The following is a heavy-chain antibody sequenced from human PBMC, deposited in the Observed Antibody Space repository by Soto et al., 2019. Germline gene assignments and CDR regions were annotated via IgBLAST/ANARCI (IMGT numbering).Heavy chain of an antibody. V-gene: IGHV3-33*01. CDR3: ARGGVVVTSGYYYYGMDV. CDR1: GFTFSSYG. Sequence: QVQLVESGGGVVQPGRSLRLSCAASGFTFSSYGMHWVRQAPGKGLEWVAVIWYDGSNKYYADSVKGRFTISRENSKNTLYLQMNRLRAEDTAVYYCARGGVVVTSGYYYYGMDVWGQGTPVTVSS. D-gene: IGHD2-15*01. J-gene: IGHJ6*02. CDR2: IWYDGSNK.